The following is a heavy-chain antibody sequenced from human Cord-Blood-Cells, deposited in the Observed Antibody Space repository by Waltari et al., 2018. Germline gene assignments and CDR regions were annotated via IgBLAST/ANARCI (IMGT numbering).Heavy chain of an antibody. J-gene: IGHJ3*02. CDR2: IYHSGST. D-gene: IGHD3-16*01. V-gene: IGHV4-38-2*02. CDR3: ARGGKGDAFDI. Sequence: QVQLQASGPGLVKPSETLSLTCTVSGYSISSGYYWGWIRQPPGKGLEWIGSIYHSGSTYYNPSLKSRVTISVDTSKNQFSLKLSSVTAADTAVYYCARGGKGDAFDIWGQGTMVTVSS. CDR1: GYSISSGYY.